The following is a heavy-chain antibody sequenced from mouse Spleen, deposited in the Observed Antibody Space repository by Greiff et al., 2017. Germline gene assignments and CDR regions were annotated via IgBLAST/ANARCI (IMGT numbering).Heavy chain of an antibody. V-gene: IGHV5-9*04. Sequence: EVKLVESGGGLVMLGGSLKLSCAASGFTFSSYAMSWVRQTPEKRLEWVATISSGGGNTYYPDSVKGRFTISRDNAKNTLYLQMSSLKSEDTAMYYCARGGRTHGGAWFAYWGQGTLVTVSA. J-gene: IGHJ3*01. CDR2: ISSGGGNT. CDR1: GFTFSSYA. CDR3: ARGGRTHGGAWFAY.